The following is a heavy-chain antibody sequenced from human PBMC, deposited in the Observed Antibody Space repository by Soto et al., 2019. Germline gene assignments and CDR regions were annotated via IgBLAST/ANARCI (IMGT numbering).Heavy chain of an antibody. CDR3: ARVERGTATTVVDAFDI. V-gene: IGHV4-34*01. Sequence: QVQLQQWGAGLLKPSETLSLTCAVYGGSVNSGNYYWSWIRQPPGKGLEWIGEMSHSGGTHFNPCLKGRVTISVDTSKNLCSLTMSSVTAADTALYYCARVERGTATTVVDAFDIWGPGTLVTVSS. CDR1: GGSVNSGNYY. CDR2: MSHSGGT. D-gene: IGHD1-1*01. J-gene: IGHJ3*02.